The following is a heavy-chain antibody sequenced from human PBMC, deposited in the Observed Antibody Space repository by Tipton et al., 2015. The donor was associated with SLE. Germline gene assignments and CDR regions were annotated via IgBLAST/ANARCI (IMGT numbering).Heavy chain of an antibody. Sequence: TLSLICAVSGYSISSGYYWGWIRQPPGKGLEWIGSIYHSGSTYYNPSLKSRVTISVDTSKNQFSLKLSSVTAADTAVYYCARRPWGGFDYWGQGTLVTVSS. CDR3: ARRPWGGFDY. J-gene: IGHJ4*02. CDR1: GYSISSGYY. CDR2: IYHSGST. D-gene: IGHD3-10*01. V-gene: IGHV4-38-2*01.